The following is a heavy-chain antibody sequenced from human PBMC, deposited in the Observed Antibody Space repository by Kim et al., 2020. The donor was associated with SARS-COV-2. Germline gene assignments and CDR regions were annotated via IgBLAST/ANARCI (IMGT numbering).Heavy chain of an antibody. CDR3: ARRNSDWNVALDV. Sequence: SETLSLTCSVSGGSMHTSGYYWGWIRQPPWKGLEWIGSVYDSGSPYYNPSLKSRLTISADTSKGQFSLNLHSVSAADTAVYYCARRNSDWNVALDVGGQ. CDR2: VYDSGSP. V-gene: IGHV4-39*01. D-gene: IGHD6-19*01. CDR1: GGSMHTSGYY. J-gene: IGHJ3*01.